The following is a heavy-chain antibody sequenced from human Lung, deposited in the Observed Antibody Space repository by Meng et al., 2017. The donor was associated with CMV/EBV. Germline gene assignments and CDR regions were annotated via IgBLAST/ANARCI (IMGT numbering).Heavy chain of an antibody. D-gene: IGHD3-3*01. CDR3: AIDFWSGDYLSDFDY. J-gene: IGHJ4*02. Sequence: ESXKISXAASGFTFSSYAMSWVRQAPGKGLEWVSTISCRGGSTYYADSVKGRFTISRDNSKNTLYLQMNSLRAEDTAVYYCAIDFWSGDYLSDFDYWGQGTXVTVSS. V-gene: IGHV3-23*01. CDR1: GFTFSSYA. CDR2: ISCRGGST.